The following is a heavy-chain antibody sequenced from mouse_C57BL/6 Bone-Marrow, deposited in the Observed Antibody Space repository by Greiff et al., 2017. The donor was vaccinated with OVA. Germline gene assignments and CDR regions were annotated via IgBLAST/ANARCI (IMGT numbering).Heavy chain of an antibody. D-gene: IGHD1-1*01. V-gene: IGHV5-17*01. J-gene: IGHJ1*03. CDR1: GFTFSDYG. CDR3: AGVVATDWYFDV. CDR2: ISSGSSTI. Sequence: EVKLQESGGGLVKPGGSLKLSCAASGFTFSDYGMHWVRQAPEKGLEWVAYISSGSSTIYYADTVKGRFTISRDNAKNTLFLQMTSLRSEDTAMYYCAGVVATDWYFDVWGTGTTVTVSS.